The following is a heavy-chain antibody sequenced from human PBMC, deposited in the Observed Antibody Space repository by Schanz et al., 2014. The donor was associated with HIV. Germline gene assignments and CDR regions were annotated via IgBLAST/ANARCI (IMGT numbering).Heavy chain of an antibody. J-gene: IGHJ4*02. CDR1: GFMFRNYA. V-gene: IGHV3-23*01. CDR3: AKASVTDYCDY. CDR2: ITGSGGNT. D-gene: IGHD4-17*01. Sequence: EVQLLESGGGLVQPGGSLRLSCIASGFMFRNYAMSWVRQAPGKGLEWVSLITGSGGNTYYAGSLKGRFTISRDNSKNTVYLQMNNLRAEDTAVYFCAKASVTDYCDYWGQGTLVTVSS.